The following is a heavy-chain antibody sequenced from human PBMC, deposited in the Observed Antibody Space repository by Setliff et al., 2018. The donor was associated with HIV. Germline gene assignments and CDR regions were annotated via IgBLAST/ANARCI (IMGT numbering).Heavy chain of an antibody. CDR2: INPNNGGT. V-gene: IGHV1-2*02. CDR1: GYTFTGYY. CDR3: ARVPIHFDWSPPTFDYYHGMDV. Sequence: ASVKVSCKASGYTFTGYYMHWVRQAPGQGLEWMGWINPNNGGTNYAQKFQGRVTMTRDTPISTAYMELSRLRSDDTAVFYCARVPIHFDWSPPTFDYYHGMDVWGQGTTVTVSS. J-gene: IGHJ6*02. D-gene: IGHD3-9*01.